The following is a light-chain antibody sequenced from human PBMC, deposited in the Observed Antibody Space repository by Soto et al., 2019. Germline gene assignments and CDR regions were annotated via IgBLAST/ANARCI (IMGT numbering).Light chain of an antibody. J-gene: IGKJ1*01. CDR3: QQSYNTPWT. V-gene: IGKV1-39*01. CDR1: QNIRSY. CDR2: AAS. Sequence: DLQMTQSPSSLSASVGDRVTITCRASQNIRSYLNWYQQKPGKAPKLLIYAASSLQSGVPSRFSGSGSGTDFTLTISSLQPEDFATFYCQQSYNTPWTFGQGTKLEI.